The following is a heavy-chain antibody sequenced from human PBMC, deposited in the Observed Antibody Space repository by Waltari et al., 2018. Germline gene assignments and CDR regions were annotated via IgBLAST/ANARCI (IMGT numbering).Heavy chain of an antibody. Sequence: QVQLVESGGGVVQPGRSLSLSCAASGFTFSSYGMHWVSQAPGKGLEWVAVIWYDGSNKYYADSVKGRFTISRDNSKNTLYLQMNSLRAEDTAVYYCARDRVVTATFDYWGQGTLVTVSS. V-gene: IGHV3-33*01. D-gene: IGHD2-21*02. CDR2: IWYDGSNK. CDR1: GFTFSSYG. CDR3: ARDRVVTATFDY. J-gene: IGHJ4*02.